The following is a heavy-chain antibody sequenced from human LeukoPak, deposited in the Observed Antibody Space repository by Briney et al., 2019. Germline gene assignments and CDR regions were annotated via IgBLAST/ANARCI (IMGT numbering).Heavy chain of an antibody. J-gene: IGHJ6*03. Sequence: GGSLRLSCAASGFTFSSYAMSWVRQAPGKGLEWVSAISGSGGSTYYADSVKGRFTISRDNSKNTLYLQMNSLRAEDTAAYYCAKASGYDYYYYYYMDVWGKGTTVTVSS. D-gene: IGHD5-12*01. CDR2: ISGSGGST. V-gene: IGHV3-23*01. CDR3: AKASGYDYYYYYYMDV. CDR1: GFTFSSYA.